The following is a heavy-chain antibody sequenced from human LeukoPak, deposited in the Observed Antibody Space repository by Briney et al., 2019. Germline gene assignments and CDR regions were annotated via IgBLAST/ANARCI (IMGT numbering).Heavy chain of an antibody. CDR2: IIPIFGTA. CDR3: ARVRGYGGYVSYYYGMDV. Sequence: GSSVKVSCKASGGTFSSYAISWVRQAPGQGLEWMGGIIPIFGTANYAQKFRGRVTITADKSTSTAYMELSSLRSEDTAVYYCARVRGYGGYVSYYYGMDVWGQGTTVTVSS. D-gene: IGHD5-12*01. CDR1: GGTFSSYA. V-gene: IGHV1-69*06. J-gene: IGHJ6*02.